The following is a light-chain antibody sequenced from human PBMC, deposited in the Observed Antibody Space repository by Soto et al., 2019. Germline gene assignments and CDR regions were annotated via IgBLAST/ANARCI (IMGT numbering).Light chain of an antibody. J-gene: IGKJ4*01. CDR3: QQYGSSLFT. CDR1: QSVSSSS. CDR2: GAS. V-gene: IGKV3-20*01. Sequence: ESVLTQSPGTLSLSPGERATLSCRASQSVSSSSLAWYQHKPGQAPRLLIYGASSRATGIPDRFSGSGSGTDFTLTLSRLEPEEFAVYYCQQYGSSLFTFGGGTKVEIK.